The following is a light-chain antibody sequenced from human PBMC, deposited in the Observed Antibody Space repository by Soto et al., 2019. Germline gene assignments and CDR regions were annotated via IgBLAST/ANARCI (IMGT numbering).Light chain of an antibody. V-gene: IGKV3-20*01. CDR3: QQYDNSPIT. Sequence: EIVLTQSPGTLSLSPGERATLSCRASQSVSSSYLAWYQQKPGQAPRLLIYGASSRATGIPDRFSGTGSETDFTLTISRLEPEDFAVYYCQQYDNSPITFGQATRL. CDR2: GAS. J-gene: IGKJ5*01. CDR1: QSVSSSY.